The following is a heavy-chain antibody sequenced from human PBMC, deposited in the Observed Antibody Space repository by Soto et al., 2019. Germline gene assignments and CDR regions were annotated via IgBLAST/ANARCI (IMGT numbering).Heavy chain of an antibody. CDR3: ARALFRTEPFDY. J-gene: IGHJ4*02. Sequence: PSETQSLTCTVSGGYISSYYWSWIRQPPGKGLEWIGYIYYSGSTNYNPSLKSRVTISVDTSKNQFSLKLSSVTAADTAVYYCARALFRTEPFDYWGQGTLVTVSS. CDR1: GGYISSYY. CDR2: IYYSGST. V-gene: IGHV4-59*01.